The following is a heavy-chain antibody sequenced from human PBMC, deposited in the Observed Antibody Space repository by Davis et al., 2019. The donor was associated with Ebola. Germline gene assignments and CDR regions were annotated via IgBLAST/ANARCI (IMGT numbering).Heavy chain of an antibody. J-gene: IGHJ3*02. Sequence: MPSETLSLTCTVSGGSISSSFWSWIRQPPGKGLEWIGYIYSGSTNYNPSLQSRVSISVDTSKNQFSLKLSSVTAADTAIYYCARHNNNYVDAFDIWGQGTMVTVSS. CDR1: GGSISSSF. V-gene: IGHV4-59*08. CDR2: IYSGST. D-gene: IGHD3-16*01. CDR3: ARHNNNYVDAFDI.